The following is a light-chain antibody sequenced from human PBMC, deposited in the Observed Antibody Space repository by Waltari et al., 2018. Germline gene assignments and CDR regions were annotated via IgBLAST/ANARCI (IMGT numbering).Light chain of an antibody. Sequence: DIVMTQSPDSLAVSLGERATINCKYSQSVLYSSNNKNYLAWYQQKPGQPPKLLIYWASTRESGVPDRFSGSGSGTEFTLTISSLQAEDVAVYYCQQYYSTPLTFGGGTKVEIK. V-gene: IGKV4-1*01. CDR2: WAS. J-gene: IGKJ4*01. CDR1: QSVLYSSNNKNY. CDR3: QQYYSTPLT.